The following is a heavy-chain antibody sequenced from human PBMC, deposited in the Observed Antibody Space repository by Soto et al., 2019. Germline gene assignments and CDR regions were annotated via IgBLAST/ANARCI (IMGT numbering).Heavy chain of an antibody. CDR2: ISYDGSNK. CDR1: GFTFSSYG. D-gene: IGHD6-13*01. V-gene: IGHV3-30*18. CDR3: AKDRGDSSSWFDY. Sequence: PGGSLRLSCASSGFTFSSYGMRWVRQAPGKGLEWVAVISYDGSNKYYADSVKGRSTISRDNSKNTLYLQMNSLRAEDTAVYYCAKDRGDSSSWFDYWGQGTLVTVSS. J-gene: IGHJ4*02.